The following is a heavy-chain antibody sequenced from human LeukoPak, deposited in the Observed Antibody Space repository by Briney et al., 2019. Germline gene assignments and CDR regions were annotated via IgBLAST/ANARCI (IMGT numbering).Heavy chain of an antibody. V-gene: IGHV4-4*07. CDR1: GGSISSYY. D-gene: IGHD6-13*01. Sequence: SETLSLTCSVSGGSISSYYWSWSRQPAGKGLEWIGRIYSSGNTNYNPSLKSRVTMSVDSSKNQFSLKLSSVTAADTAVYYCAREGAGTWVGFDYWGQGTLVTVSS. CDR2: IYSSGNT. CDR3: AREGAGTWVGFDY. J-gene: IGHJ4*02.